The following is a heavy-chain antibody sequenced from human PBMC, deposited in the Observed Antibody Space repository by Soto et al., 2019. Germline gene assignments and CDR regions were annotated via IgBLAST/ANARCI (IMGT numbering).Heavy chain of an antibody. Sequence: ASVKVSCKASGYTFTSYAMNWVRQAPGQGLEWMGIINPSGGNTSYAQKFQGRVTMTRDTSTSTVYMELSSLRSEGTAVYYCAREHNSGGYPLYGMDVWGQGTTVTV. CDR2: INPSGGNT. CDR1: GYTFTSYA. D-gene: IGHD6-19*01. V-gene: IGHV1-46*01. J-gene: IGHJ6*02. CDR3: AREHNSGGYPLYGMDV.